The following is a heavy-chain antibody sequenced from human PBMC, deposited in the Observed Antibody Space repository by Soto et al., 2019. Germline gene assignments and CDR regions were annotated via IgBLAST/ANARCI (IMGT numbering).Heavy chain of an antibody. CDR3: ARDRRRDGYSPAASGDY. J-gene: IGHJ4*02. CDR2: INPSGGGT. D-gene: IGHD4-4*01. Sequence: QVQLVQSGAEVKKPGASVKVSCRASGYTFSGYYIHWVRQAPGQGLEWMGLINPSGGGTTYAQKFEGRVTMTRDTSTRTAYMELSSLKSEDTAVYYCARDRRRDGYSPAASGDYWGQGTLVSVSS. CDR1: GYTFSGYY. V-gene: IGHV1-46*01.